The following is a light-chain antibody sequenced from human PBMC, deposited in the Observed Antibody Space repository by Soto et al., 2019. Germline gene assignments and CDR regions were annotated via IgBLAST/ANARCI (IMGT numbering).Light chain of an antibody. CDR2: GAS. V-gene: IGKV3-20*01. CDR3: QQYGSSRFT. CDR1: RSVSSSY. J-gene: IGKJ3*01. Sequence: EIVLTQSPATLSLSPGERATLSCRASRSVSSSYLAWYQQKPGQAPRLLIYGASSRATGIPDRFSGSGSGTDFTLTISRLEPEDFEVYYCQQYGSSRFTFGRGTKVDI.